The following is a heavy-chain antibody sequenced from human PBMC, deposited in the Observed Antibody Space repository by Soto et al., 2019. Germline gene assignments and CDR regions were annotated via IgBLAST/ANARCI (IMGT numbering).Heavy chain of an antibody. CDR2: IYYSGST. V-gene: IGHV4-31*03. J-gene: IGHJ4*02. Sequence: SETLSLTCTVSGGSISSGGYYWSWIRQHPGKGLEWIGYIYYSGSTYYNPSLKSRVTISVDTSKNQFSLKLSSVTAADTAVYYCARTKEPGYCTNGVCSRHLDYWGQGTLVTVSS. CDR1: GGSISSGGYY. D-gene: IGHD2-8*01. CDR3: ARTKEPGYCTNGVCSRHLDY.